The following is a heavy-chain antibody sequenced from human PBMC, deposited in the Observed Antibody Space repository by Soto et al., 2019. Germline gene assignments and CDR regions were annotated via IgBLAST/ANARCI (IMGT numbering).Heavy chain of an antibody. V-gene: IGHV4-61*05. CDR3: VRGDSGYATWFDP. CDR2: IYYSGNT. Sequence: SETLSLTCTLSGASITSTTYFWAWIRKPPGKGLEWVGSIYYSGNTHYNPSLKSRVTMSVDKSKNQFSLQLTSVTAADTAVYYCVRGDSGYATWFDPWGQGTLVTVSS. CDR1: GASITSTTYF. D-gene: IGHD5-12*01. J-gene: IGHJ5*02.